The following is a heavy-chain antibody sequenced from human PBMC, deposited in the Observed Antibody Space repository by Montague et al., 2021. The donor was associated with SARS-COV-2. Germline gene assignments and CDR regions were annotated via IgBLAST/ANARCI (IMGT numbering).Heavy chain of an antibody. CDR3: AKALYSGGFFFESGPDF. Sequence: SLRLSCAASGFTFGDYAINWVRQAPGKGLEWVASISGDGATAYYAESVLGRFAISRDSSKNTVLLQMDSLRVKDAAVYYCAKALYSGGFFFESGPDFWGQGTLVTVSS. CDR2: ISGDGATA. J-gene: IGHJ4*02. CDR1: GFTFGDYA. V-gene: IGHV3-23*01. D-gene: IGHD6-19*01.